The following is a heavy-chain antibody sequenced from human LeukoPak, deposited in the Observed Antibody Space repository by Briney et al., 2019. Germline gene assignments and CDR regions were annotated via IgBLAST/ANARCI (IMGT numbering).Heavy chain of an antibody. V-gene: IGHV3-23*01. CDR3: ANDYYGSGSYYNLFGY. J-gene: IGHJ4*02. CDR1: GFTFSSYA. CDR2: ISGSGGSI. D-gene: IGHD3-10*01. Sequence: GGSLRLSCAASGFTFSSYAVTWVRQAPGKRLEWVSTISGSGGSIYYAESVKGRFTISRDNSKNTVYLQVNSLRAVDTAVYYCANDYYGSGSYYNLFGYWGQGTLVTVSS.